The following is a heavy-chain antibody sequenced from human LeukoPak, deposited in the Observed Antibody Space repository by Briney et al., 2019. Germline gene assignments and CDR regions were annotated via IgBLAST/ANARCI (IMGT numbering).Heavy chain of an antibody. CDR1: GYTFTSYD. V-gene: IGHV1-8*01. J-gene: IGHJ6*02. CDR3: ARVSPLDCSSTSCYRDYYYGMDV. CDR2: MNPNSGNT. Sequence: ASVKVSCKASGYTFTSYDINWVRQAPGQGLEWMGWMNPNSGNTGYAQKFQGRVTMTRNTSISTAYMELSSLRSEDTAVYYCARVSPLDCSSTSCYRDYYYGMDVWGQGTTVTVSS. D-gene: IGHD2-2*02.